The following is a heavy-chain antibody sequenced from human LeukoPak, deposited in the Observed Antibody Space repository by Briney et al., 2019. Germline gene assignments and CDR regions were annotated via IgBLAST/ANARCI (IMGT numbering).Heavy chain of an antibody. J-gene: IGHJ4*02. CDR3: ARELASPRKGPIDY. CDR2: INHSGST. Sequence: SETLSLTCAVYGGSFSDYSWSWLRQTPEKGLEWIGEINHSGSTNYNPSLKSRVIMSVDTSKNQFSVKLRSVTAADTAVYYCARELASPRKGPIDYWGQGTLVTVSS. V-gene: IGHV4-34*01. D-gene: IGHD1-14*01. CDR1: GGSFSDYS.